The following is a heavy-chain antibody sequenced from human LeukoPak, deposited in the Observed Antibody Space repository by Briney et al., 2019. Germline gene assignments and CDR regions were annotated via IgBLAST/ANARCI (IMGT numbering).Heavy chain of an antibody. V-gene: IGHV3-30-3*01. Sequence: GGSLRLSCAASGFTFSSYAMHWVRQAPGKGLEWVAVISYDGSNKYYADSVKGRFTISRDNSKNTLYLQMNSLRAEDTAVYYCARVQDGSSAPGYWGQGTLVTVSS. J-gene: IGHJ4*02. CDR3: ARVQDGSSAPGY. CDR1: GFTFSSYA. D-gene: IGHD1-26*01. CDR2: ISYDGSNK.